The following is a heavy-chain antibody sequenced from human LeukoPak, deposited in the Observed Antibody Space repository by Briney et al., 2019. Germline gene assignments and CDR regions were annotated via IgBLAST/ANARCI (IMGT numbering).Heavy chain of an antibody. CDR2: INHSGST. D-gene: IGHD2-15*01. CDR3: ARKRWSRTFDI. J-gene: IGHJ3*02. V-gene: IGHV4-34*01. CDR1: GGSFSGYY. Sequence: SETLSLTCAVYGGSFSGYYWSWIRQPPGKGLEWIGEINHSGSTNYNPSLKRRVTISVDTSKNHFSLKLSSVTAADTAVYYCARKRWSRTFDIWGQGTMVTVSS.